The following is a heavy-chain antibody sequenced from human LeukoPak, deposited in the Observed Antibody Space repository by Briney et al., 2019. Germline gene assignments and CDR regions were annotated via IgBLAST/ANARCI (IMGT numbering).Heavy chain of an antibody. CDR1: GCTLTELS. Sequence: ASVKVSCKVSGCTLTELSMHWVRQAPGKGLEWMGGFDPEDGETIYAQKFQGRVTMTEDTSTDTAYMELSSLRSEDTAVYYCATQPPAEFRELLSGPLDYWGQGTLVTVSS. V-gene: IGHV1-24*01. D-gene: IGHD3-10*01. CDR2: FDPEDGET. CDR3: ATQPPAEFRELLSGPLDY. J-gene: IGHJ4*02.